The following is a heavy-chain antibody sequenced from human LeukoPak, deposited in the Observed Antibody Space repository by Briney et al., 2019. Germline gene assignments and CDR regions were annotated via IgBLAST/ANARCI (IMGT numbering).Heavy chain of an antibody. CDR3: ARGEMATTYFDY. CDR1: GGSIGSYY. V-gene: IGHV4-59*01. Sequence: SETLSLTCTVSGGSIGSYYWSWIRQPPGKGLEWIGYIYYSGSTNYNPSLKSRVTISVDTSKNQFSLKLSSVTAADTAVYFCARGEMATTYFDYWGQGTLVTVSS. J-gene: IGHJ4*02. CDR2: IYYSGST. D-gene: IGHD5-24*01.